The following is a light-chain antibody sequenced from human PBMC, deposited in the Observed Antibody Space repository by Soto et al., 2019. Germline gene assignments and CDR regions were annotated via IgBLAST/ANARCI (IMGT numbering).Light chain of an antibody. J-gene: IGKJ1*01. Sequence: EIVMTQSPATLSVSPGARATLYCRASQTGTCSYLAWYKQNPGPAPRILIYGGWSRATRIRDRFSGSGSGTDFTLTILSLEPEDFAVYHCQHYDSSRTFGQGTKVDIK. CDR1: QTGTCSY. V-gene: IGKV3-20*01. CDR2: GGW. CDR3: QHYDSSRT.